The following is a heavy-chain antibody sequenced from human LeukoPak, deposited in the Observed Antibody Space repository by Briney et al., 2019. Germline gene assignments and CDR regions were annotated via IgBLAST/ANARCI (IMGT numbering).Heavy chain of an antibody. Sequence: VASVKVSCKASGYTFTGYYMHWVRQAPGQGLEWMGWINPNSGGTNYAQKFQGRVTMTRGTSISTAYMEMSRLRSDDTAVYYCARGGEADYVWGSYRLPLDYWGQGTLVTVSS. V-gene: IGHV1-2*02. CDR1: GYTFTGYY. CDR2: INPNSGGT. D-gene: IGHD3-16*02. CDR3: ARGGEADYVWGSYRLPLDY. J-gene: IGHJ4*02.